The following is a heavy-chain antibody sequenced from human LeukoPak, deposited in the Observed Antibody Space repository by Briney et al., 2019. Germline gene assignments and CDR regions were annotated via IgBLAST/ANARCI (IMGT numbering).Heavy chain of an antibody. V-gene: IGHV3-11*01. CDR1: GFTFSDYH. CDR2: ISSSGSNI. CDR3: ARHRGAWSTVADSFDY. J-gene: IGHJ4*02. D-gene: IGHD6-19*01. Sequence: PGGSLRLSCAASGFTFSDYHMTWIRQAPGKGLEWVSYISSSGSNIYYADSVKGRFTISRDNAKNSLYLQMNSLRAEDTAVYYCARHRGAWSTVADSFDYWGQGTLVTVSS.